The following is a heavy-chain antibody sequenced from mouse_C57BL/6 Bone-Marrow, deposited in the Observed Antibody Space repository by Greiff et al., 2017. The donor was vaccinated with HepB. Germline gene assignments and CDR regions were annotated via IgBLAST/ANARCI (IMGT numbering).Heavy chain of an antibody. CDR2: INPNYGTT. CDR1: GYSFTDYN. V-gene: IGHV1-39*01. Sequence: VQLQQSGPELVKPGASVKISCKASGYSFTDYNMNWVKQSNGKSLEWIGVINPNYGTTSYNQKFKGKATLTVDQSSSTAYMQLNSLTSEESAVYYCATRRYSNYDAMDYWGQGTSVTVSS. D-gene: IGHD2-5*01. J-gene: IGHJ4*01. CDR3: ATRRYSNYDAMDY.